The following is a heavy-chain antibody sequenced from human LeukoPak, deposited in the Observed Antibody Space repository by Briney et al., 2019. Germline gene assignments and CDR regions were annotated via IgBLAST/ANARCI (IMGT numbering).Heavy chain of an antibody. CDR3: ARDKRNSYGRYFDH. CDR2: VYKSGNT. D-gene: IGHD1-14*01. J-gene: IGHJ4*02. V-gene: IGHV4-59*11. CDR1: GGSISSHF. Sequence: SETLSLTCTVSGGSISSHFWTWLRQPPGKGLEWLGYVYKSGNTNYNPPLRSRVTMFVDSSKNQVALILSSVTAADTAVYYCARDKRNSYGRYFDHWGQGALVTVSS.